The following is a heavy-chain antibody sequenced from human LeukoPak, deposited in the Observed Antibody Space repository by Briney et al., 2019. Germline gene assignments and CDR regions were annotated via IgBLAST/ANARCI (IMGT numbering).Heavy chain of an antibody. D-gene: IGHD2/OR15-2a*01. CDR2: IISDGITT. CDR3: AADGEYAFLV. V-gene: IGHV3-74*01. J-gene: IGHJ3*01. CDR1: GLTFHNTW. Sequence: QPGGSLRLSCAASGLTFHNTWMHWIRQAPGKGLVWVSRIISDGITTTYADSVKGRFTISRDNAKNTLYLQMNSLRADDTGVYYCAADGEYAFLVWGQGTMVTVSS.